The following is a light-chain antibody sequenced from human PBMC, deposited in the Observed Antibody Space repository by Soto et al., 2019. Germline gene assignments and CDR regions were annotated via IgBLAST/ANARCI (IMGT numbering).Light chain of an antibody. CDR2: HNN. CDR1: SSNIGSNY. Sequence: QSVLTQPPSASGTPGQRVTISCSGSSSNIGSNYVYWYKQLPGTAPKLLISHNNNRPSGVPDRFSGSKADSSASLSITGLRAEDEADYYGQSYDSSLSGYVFGTRTKVTVL. CDR3: QSYDSSLSGYV. J-gene: IGLJ1*01. V-gene: IGLV1-47*02.